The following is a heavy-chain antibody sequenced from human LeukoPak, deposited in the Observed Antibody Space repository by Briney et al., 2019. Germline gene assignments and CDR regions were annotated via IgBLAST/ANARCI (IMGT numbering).Heavy chain of an antibody. CDR2: MNPNSGNT. J-gene: IGHJ5*02. CDR1: GYTFTSYD. D-gene: IGHD3-9*01. CDR3: ARSLRYFDWLLPQGNWFDP. Sequence: ASVKVSCKASGYTFTSYDINWVRQATGQGLEWMGWMNPNSGNTGYAQKFQGRVTITRNTSISTAYMELSSLRSEDTAVYYCARSLRYFDWLLPQGNWFDPWGQGTLVTVSS. V-gene: IGHV1-8*01.